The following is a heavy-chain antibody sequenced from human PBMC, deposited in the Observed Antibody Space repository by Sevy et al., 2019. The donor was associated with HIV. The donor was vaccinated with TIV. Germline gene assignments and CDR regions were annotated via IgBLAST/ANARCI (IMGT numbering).Heavy chain of an antibody. Sequence: GGSLRLSCAASGFTFSSYWMSWVRQAPGKGLEWVANIKQDGSEKYYVDSVKGRFTISRDNAKNSLYLQMNSLRAEDTAVYYCARDFQYYDSSGYYSYYFDYWGQGTLVTVSS. J-gene: IGHJ4*02. CDR2: IKQDGSEK. CDR1: GFTFSSYW. CDR3: ARDFQYYDSSGYYSYYFDY. D-gene: IGHD3-22*01. V-gene: IGHV3-7*01.